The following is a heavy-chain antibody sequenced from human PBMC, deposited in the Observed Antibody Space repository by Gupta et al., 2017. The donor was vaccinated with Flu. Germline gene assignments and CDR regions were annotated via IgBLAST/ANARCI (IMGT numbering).Heavy chain of an antibody. CDR1: GGSISSGSYY. J-gene: IGHJ4*02. D-gene: IGHD5-12*01. CDR2: IYTSGST. CDR3: ASSPVATTQAPFDY. V-gene: IGHV4-61*02. Sequence: QVQLQESGPGLVKPSQTLSLTCTVSGGSISSGSYYWSWIRQPAGKGLEWIGRIYTSGSTNYNPSLKSRVTISVDTSKNQFSLKLSSVTAADTAVYYCASSPVATTQAPFDYWGQGTLVTVSS.